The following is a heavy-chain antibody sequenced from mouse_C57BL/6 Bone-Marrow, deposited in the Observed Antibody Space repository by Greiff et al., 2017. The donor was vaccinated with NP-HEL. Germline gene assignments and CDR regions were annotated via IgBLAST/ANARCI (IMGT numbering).Heavy chain of an antibody. D-gene: IGHD1-1*01. CDR3: ARGYLLLPYWYFDV. Sequence: VQLQQPGAELVMPGASVKLSCKASGYTFTSYWMHWVKQRPGQGLEWIGEIDPSDSYPNYNQKFKGKSTLTVDKSSSTAYMQRSSLTSEDSAVYYCARGYLLLPYWYFDVWGTGTTVTVSS. V-gene: IGHV1-69*01. CDR2: IDPSDSYP. J-gene: IGHJ1*03. CDR1: GYTFTSYW.